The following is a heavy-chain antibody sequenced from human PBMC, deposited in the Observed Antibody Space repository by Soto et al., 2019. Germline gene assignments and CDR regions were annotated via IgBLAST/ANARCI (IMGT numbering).Heavy chain of an antibody. V-gene: IGHV3-23*01. J-gene: IGHJ5*02. CDR3: ANDPPKYSSSSDPDCFEP. CDR1: EFTCSSYA. Sequence: GGSLRLSCAASEFTCSSYALRWVRQAPGTGLEWVSAISGSGGSTYYADSVKGRFSISRNNSKNTLYLQMNSLRAEDTAVYYCANDPPKYSSSSDPDCFEPLRQGTMVTVSS. D-gene: IGHD6-6*01. CDR2: ISGSGGST.